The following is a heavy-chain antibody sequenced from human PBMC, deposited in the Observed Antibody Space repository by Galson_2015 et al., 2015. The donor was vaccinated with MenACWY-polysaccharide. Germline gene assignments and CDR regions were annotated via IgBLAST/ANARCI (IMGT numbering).Heavy chain of an antibody. J-gene: IGHJ3*02. CDR2: IYAGGSES. D-gene: IGHD3-22*01. CDR3: ARRHSVITVSYAFDI. Sequence: SGAAVTMPGESLPISCTGSAFIFSHYWIGWVRQVPGKVLEWMGIIYAGGSESQYRPSFPGQVTISADKSIATAYLQWSSLKASDTAMYFCARRHSVITVSYAFDILGQGTMVTVSS. V-gene: IGHV5-51*03. CDR1: AFIFSHYW.